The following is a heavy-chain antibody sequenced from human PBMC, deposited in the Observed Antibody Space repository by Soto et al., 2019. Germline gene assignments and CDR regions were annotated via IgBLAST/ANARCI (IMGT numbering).Heavy chain of an antibody. CDR3: VRGSLAAGSSNFDY. Sequence: PGGSLRLSCAASGFTFSSYWMHWVRQAPGKGLLWVSRMNRDGSSTNYADSVKGRFTISRDNAKNTVYLQMNSLRAEDTAVYYCVRGSLAAGSSNFDYWGQGTLVTVSS. CDR1: GFTFSSYW. CDR2: MNRDGSST. J-gene: IGHJ4*02. D-gene: IGHD6-6*01. V-gene: IGHV3-74*01.